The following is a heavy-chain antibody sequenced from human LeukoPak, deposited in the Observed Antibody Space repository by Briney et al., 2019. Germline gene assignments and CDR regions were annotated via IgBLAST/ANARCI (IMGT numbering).Heavy chain of an antibody. D-gene: IGHD3/OR15-3a*01. CDR2: INHSGST. Sequence: AETLSLTCAVYWGSFSGYYWSWIRQPPGKGLEWIGEINHSGSTNYNPSLKRRVTISVDTSKNQFPLKLSSVTAAHTAVYYCARASPLGLNWFDPWGQGTLVTVSS. V-gene: IGHV4-34*01. CDR3: ARASPLGLNWFDP. CDR1: WGSFSGYY. J-gene: IGHJ5*02.